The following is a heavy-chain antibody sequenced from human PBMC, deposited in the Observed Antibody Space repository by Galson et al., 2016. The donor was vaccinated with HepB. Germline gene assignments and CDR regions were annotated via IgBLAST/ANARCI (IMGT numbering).Heavy chain of an antibody. CDR3: AREKIFGVVRPYFDL. D-gene: IGHD3-3*01. J-gene: IGHJ2*01. CDR2: IWYDGSNK. V-gene: IGHV3-33*01. CDR1: GFTFSSYG. Sequence: SLRLSCAASGFTFSSYGMHWVRQAPGQGLEWVAVIWYDGSNKYYADSVKGRFTISRDNSKNTLYLQMNSLRAEDTAVYYCAREKIFGVVRPYFDLWGRGTLVTVSS.